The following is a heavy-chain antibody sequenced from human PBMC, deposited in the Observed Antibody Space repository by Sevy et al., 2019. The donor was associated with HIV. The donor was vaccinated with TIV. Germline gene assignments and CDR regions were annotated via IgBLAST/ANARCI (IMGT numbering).Heavy chain of an antibody. Sequence: GGSLRLSCAASGFTFSSYEMNWVRQPPGKGLEWVSYISSSGSLIYYADSVKGRFTISRDNAKNSLYLQMNSLRAEDTAVYYCAGGVVIGTTFDYWGQGTLVTVSS. CDR3: AGGVVIGTTFDY. V-gene: IGHV3-48*03. D-gene: IGHD3-22*01. CDR1: GFTFSSYE. CDR2: ISSSGSLI. J-gene: IGHJ4*02.